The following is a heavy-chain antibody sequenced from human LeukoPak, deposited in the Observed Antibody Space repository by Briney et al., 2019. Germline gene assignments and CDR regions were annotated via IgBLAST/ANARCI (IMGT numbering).Heavy chain of an antibody. CDR1: GFTFSSYA. CDR2: ISGSGGST. J-gene: IGHJ4*02. V-gene: IGHV3-23*01. Sequence: GGSLRLSCAASGFTFSSYAMSWVRQAPGKGLEWVSAISGSGGSTYYADSVKGRFTISRDNSKNTLYLQMNSLRAEDTAVYYCAKVSPLGYCSGGSCYQGHYFDYWGQGILVTVSS. D-gene: IGHD2-15*01. CDR3: AKVSPLGYCSGGSCYQGHYFDY.